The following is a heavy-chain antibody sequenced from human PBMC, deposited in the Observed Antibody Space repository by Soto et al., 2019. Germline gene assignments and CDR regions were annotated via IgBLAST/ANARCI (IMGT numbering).Heavy chain of an antibody. J-gene: IGHJ4*02. CDR2: ISGSGGWT. CDR3: EKDRASSWEGPS. CDR1: GFTFSNYA. D-gene: IGHD6-13*01. V-gene: IGHV3-23*01. Sequence: EVQLWESGGGLVQPGGSLRLSCAASGFTFSNYAMSWVRQAPGKGLEWVSDISGSGGWTYYADSVKGRFNITRDNSKNTLYQQMSSLRAEDKAVYYCEKDRASSWEGPSWGPGTLVTVSS.